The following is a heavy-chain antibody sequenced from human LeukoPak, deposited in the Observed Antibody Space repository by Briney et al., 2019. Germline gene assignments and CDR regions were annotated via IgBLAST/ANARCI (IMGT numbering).Heavy chain of an antibody. V-gene: IGHV3-15*01. Sequence: GGSLRLSFAASGFTFSNAWMSWVRQAPGKGLEWVGRIKSKTDGGTTDYAAPVKGRFTISRDDSKNTLYLQMNSLKTEDTAVYYCTTIRFGVVAAAGKYWGQGTLVTVSS. CDR3: TTIRFGVVAAAGKY. D-gene: IGHD6-13*01. CDR2: IKSKTDGGTT. J-gene: IGHJ4*02. CDR1: GFTFSNAW.